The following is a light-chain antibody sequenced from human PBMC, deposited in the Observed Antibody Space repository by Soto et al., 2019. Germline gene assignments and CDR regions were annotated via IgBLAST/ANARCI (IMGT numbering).Light chain of an antibody. CDR1: ENIFKF. J-gene: IGKJ4*01. V-gene: IGKV1-5*01. CDR2: AAS. Sequence: DILLIQSPATLSASVGDRITITCRASENIFKFLAWYQQRSGSAPNLLIYAASDLEKGVPSRFSGSGSGTEFTLTIGNLQPNDSATYFCQHYHSQSITFGGGTQVDVK. CDR3: QHYHSQSIT.